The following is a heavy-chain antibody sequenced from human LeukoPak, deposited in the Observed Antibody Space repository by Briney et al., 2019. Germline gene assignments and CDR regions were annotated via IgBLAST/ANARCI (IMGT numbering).Heavy chain of an antibody. V-gene: IGHV1-2*02. CDR2: INPNSGGT. CDR1: GYTFTSYG. J-gene: IGHJ4*02. Sequence: ASVKVSCKASGYTFTSYGISWVRQAPGQGLEWMGWINPNSGGTNYAQKFQGRVTMTRDTSISTAYMELSRLRSDDTAVYYCARELRFLEWLIYYWGQGTLVTVSS. CDR3: ARELRFLEWLIYY. D-gene: IGHD3-3*01.